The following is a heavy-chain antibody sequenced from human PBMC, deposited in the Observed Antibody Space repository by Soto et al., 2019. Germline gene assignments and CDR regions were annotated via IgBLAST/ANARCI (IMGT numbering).Heavy chain of an antibody. CDR2: IKEDGIEK. D-gene: IGHD3-10*01. CDR3: AKVAARGFDY. Sequence: PGGSLRLSCAASGFTFSSYSMSWVRQAPGKGLEWVATIKEDGIEKYYVDSVKGRFTVSRDNAKNSLYLQMNSLRAEDTAVYYCAKVAARGFDYWGQGALVTVSS. V-gene: IGHV3-7*01. J-gene: IGHJ4*02. CDR1: GFTFSSYS.